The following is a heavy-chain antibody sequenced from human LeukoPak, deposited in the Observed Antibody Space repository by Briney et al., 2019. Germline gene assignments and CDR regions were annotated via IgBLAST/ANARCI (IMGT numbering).Heavy chain of an antibody. CDR3: ARGTKGILTGYYLAY. Sequence: SQTLSLTCTVSGGSISSGGYYWSWIRQHPGKGLEWIGYIYYSGSTYYNPSLKSRVTISGDTSKNQFSLKLSSVTAADTAVYYCARGTKGILTGYYLAYWGQGTLVTVSS. D-gene: IGHD3-9*01. J-gene: IGHJ4*02. CDR2: IYYSGST. V-gene: IGHV4-31*03. CDR1: GGSISSGGYY.